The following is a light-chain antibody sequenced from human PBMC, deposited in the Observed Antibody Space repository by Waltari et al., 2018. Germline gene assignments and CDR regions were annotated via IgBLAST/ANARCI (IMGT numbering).Light chain of an antibody. CDR2: NVS. CDR1: SSDIGNYNY. J-gene: IGLJ3*02. V-gene: IGLV2-14*03. Sequence: QSALTQPASVSGSPGQSITIPCNGTSSDIGNYNYVSWYQQYPGKAPKLMIDNVSDRPSGISNRFSGSKSGNTASLNISGLQAEDEADYYCSSYTTSSTWVFGGGTKLTVL. CDR3: SSYTTSSTWV.